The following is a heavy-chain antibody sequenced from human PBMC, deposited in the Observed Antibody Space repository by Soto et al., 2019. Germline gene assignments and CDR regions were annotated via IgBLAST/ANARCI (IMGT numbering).Heavy chain of an antibody. Sequence: ASVKVSCKASGYTFTSYGISWVRQAPGQGLEWMGIINPSGGSTSYAQKFQGRVTMTRDTSTSTVYMELSSLRSEDTAVYYCARDRDILTGYWAYYYYYGMDVWGQGTTVTVSS. CDR2: INPSGGST. CDR1: GYTFTSYG. CDR3: ARDRDILTGYWAYYYYYGMDV. D-gene: IGHD3-9*01. V-gene: IGHV1-46*01. J-gene: IGHJ6*02.